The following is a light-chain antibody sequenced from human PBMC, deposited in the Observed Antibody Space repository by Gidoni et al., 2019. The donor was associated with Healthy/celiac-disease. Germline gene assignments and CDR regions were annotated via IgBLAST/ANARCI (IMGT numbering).Light chain of an antibody. CDR2: GAS. Sequence: EIVLTQSPGTLSLSPGERATLSCRASQSVSSSYLAWYQQKPGQAPRLLIYGASSSATGIPYRFSGSVSGTDFTLTISRLEPEDFAVYYCQQYGSSPFTFGPGTKVDIK. CDR1: QSVSSSY. J-gene: IGKJ3*01. CDR3: QQYGSSPFT. V-gene: IGKV3-20*01.